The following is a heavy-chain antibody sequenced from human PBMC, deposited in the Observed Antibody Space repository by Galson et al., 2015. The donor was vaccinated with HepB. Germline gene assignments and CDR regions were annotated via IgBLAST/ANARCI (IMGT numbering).Heavy chain of an antibody. D-gene: IGHD2-21*02. CDR2: LSNSGGST. Sequence: SLRLSCAASGFTFSNYAMSWVRQAPGKGLEYVSSLSNSGGSTYYADSVRGRFTISRDNSKNTLYLQMNNLGAEDTAVYYCARVYSFNPWWGLDYWGQGTLVTVSS. CDR1: GFTFSNYA. J-gene: IGHJ4*02. V-gene: IGHV3-23*01. CDR3: ARVYSFNPWWGLDY.